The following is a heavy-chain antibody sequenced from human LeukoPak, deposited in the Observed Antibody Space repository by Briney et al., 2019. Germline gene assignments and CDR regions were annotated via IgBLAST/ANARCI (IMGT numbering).Heavy chain of an antibody. CDR1: GGSISSSSYY. D-gene: IGHD5-18*01. J-gene: IGHJ4*02. CDR2: IYYSGST. CDR3: ARDQRIGGYSYGLTGNFDY. Sequence: SETLSLTCTVSGGSISSSSYYWGWIRQPPGKGLEWIGSIYYSGSTYYNPSLKSRVTISVDTSKNQFSLKLSSVTAADTAVYYCARDQRIGGYSYGLTGNFDYWGQGTLVTVSS. V-gene: IGHV4-39*07.